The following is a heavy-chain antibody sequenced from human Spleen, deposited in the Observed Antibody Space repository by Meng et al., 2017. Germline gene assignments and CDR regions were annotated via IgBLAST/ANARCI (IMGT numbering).Heavy chain of an antibody. CDR3: AKVHSNSPYFDY. CDR2: IYPSGST. CDR1: GGSISSSNW. Sequence: QLQEAGPGLGKPLGTLSLTCAVSGGSISSSNWWTWVRLPPGKGLEWIGEIYPSGSTNYNPSLKSRVTISVDKSKNQFSLKLSSVTAADTAVYYCAKVHSNSPYFDYWGQGTLVTVSS. J-gene: IGHJ4*02. D-gene: IGHD6-6*01. V-gene: IGHV4-4*02.